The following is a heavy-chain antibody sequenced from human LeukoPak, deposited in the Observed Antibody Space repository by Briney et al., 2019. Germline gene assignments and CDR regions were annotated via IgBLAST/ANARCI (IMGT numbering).Heavy chain of an antibody. Sequence: GGSLRLSCAASGFTFDDYGMSWVRQAPGKGLEWVSGINWNGGSTDYADSVKGRFTISRDNAKNSLYLQMNSLRAEDTALYYCAGSVAASRDYWGQGTLVTVSS. CDR2: INWNGGST. CDR1: GFTFDDYG. J-gene: IGHJ4*02. D-gene: IGHD2-15*01. V-gene: IGHV3-20*04. CDR3: AGSVAASRDY.